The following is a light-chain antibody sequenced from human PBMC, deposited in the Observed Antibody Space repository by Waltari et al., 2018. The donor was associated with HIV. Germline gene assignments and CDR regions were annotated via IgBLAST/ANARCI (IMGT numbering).Light chain of an antibody. V-gene: IGLV1-44*01. Sequence: QSVLTQPPSASGTPGQRVTISCSGSYSNIGSNTVNWYQQLPGTAPKLLLYAKAQSPSGVPDLFSGSKHGTSAALAIGGLQSEDEADYYCATWDDNLSGLVLLGGGTKLTVL. CDR1: YSNIGSNT. CDR2: AKA. CDR3: ATWDDNLSGLVL. J-gene: IGLJ2*01.